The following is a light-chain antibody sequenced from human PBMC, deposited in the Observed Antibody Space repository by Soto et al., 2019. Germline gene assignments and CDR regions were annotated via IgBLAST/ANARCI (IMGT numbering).Light chain of an antibody. CDR3: QQRADWPIT. Sequence: EVGLTQSAGTLSLSPGERATLSCRASQTVRNNYLAWYQQKPGQAPRLLIYDASSRATGIPDRFSGGGSGTDFALTISRLEPEDFALYYCQQRADWPITFGPGTKVDN. J-gene: IGKJ3*01. CDR2: DAS. CDR1: QTVRNNY. V-gene: IGKV3D-20*02.